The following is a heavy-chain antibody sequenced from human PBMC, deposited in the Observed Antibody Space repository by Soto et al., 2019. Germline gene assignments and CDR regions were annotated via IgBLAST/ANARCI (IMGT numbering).Heavy chain of an antibody. J-gene: IGHJ4*02. CDR2: INPNGGST. V-gene: IGHV1-46*03. CDR1: GYTLTSYY. CDR3: ARGLASGDY. D-gene: IGHD6-6*01. Sequence: QVQLVQSGAEVKEPGASVKVSCKASGYTLTSYYIHWIRQAPGQGLEWMGIINPNGGSTNYAQSCQGRVTITRDTSTSTVYMELSSLRSEDTAVYYCARGLASGDYWGQGTLVTVSS.